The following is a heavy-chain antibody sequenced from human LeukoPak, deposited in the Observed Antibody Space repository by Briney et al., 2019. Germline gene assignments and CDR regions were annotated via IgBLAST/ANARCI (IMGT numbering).Heavy chain of an antibody. CDR2: IYHSGST. CDR3: ARGRSYYDGSGYFYYYYGMDV. CDR1: GGSISSGGYS. J-gene: IGHJ6*02. V-gene: IGHV4-30-2*01. Sequence: SETLSLTCAVSGGSISSGGYSWSWIRQPPGKGLEWIGYIYHSGSTYYNPSLKSRVTISVDRSKNQFSLKLSSVTAADTAVYYCARGRSYYDGSGYFYYYYGMDVWGQGTTVTVSS. D-gene: IGHD3-22*01.